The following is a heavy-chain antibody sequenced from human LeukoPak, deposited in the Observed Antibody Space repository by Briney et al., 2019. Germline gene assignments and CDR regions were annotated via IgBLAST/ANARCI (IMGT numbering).Heavy chain of an antibody. Sequence: GGSLRLSCVASGFTITTYVMTWVRQAPGKGLEWVSDISGRDGNTDYADSVKGRFTISRDISRNTVYLQMNSLRAEDTAVYYCAKDREPGITMVRGVITLYYYYYGMDVWGQGTTVTVSS. V-gene: IGHV3-23*01. J-gene: IGHJ6*02. CDR2: ISGRDGNT. CDR1: GFTITTYV. CDR3: AKDREPGITMVRGVITLYYYYYGMDV. D-gene: IGHD3-10*01.